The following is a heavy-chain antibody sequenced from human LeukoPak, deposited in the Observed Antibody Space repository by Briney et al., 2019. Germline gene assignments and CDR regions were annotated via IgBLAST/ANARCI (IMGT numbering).Heavy chain of an antibody. J-gene: IGHJ3*02. CDR1: GYTFTGYY. CDR2: INPNSGGT. CDR3: ARAFIGGFNPDAFDI. D-gene: IGHD5-24*01. Sequence: GASVKVSCKASGYTFTGYYMHWVRQAPGQGLEWMGWINPNSGGTNYAQKFQGRVTMTRDTSISTAYMELSRLRSDDTAVYYCARAFIGGFNPDAFDIWGQGTMVTVSS. V-gene: IGHV1-2*02.